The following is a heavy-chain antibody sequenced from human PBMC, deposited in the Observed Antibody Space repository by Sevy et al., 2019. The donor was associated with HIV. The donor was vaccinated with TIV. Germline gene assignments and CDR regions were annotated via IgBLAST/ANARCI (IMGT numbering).Heavy chain of an antibody. V-gene: IGHV3-23*01. CDR3: ARDSRVYGSGSYHFDY. D-gene: IGHD3-10*01. Sequence: GGSLRLSCAASGFPFSNYAMSWVRQAPGKGLEWVSGISGSGVGTYYADSVKGRFTVSRGDSKNTLYLQMNSLRAEDTAVYYCARDSRVYGSGSYHFDYWGQGTLVTVSS. CDR1: GFPFSNYA. J-gene: IGHJ4*02. CDR2: ISGSGVGT.